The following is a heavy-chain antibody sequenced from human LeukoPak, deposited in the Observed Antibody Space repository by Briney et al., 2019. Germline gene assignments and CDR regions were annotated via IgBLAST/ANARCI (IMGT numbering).Heavy chain of an antibody. V-gene: IGHV1-46*01. CDR3: ARDRLDIVVVPAAHNWFDP. J-gene: IGHJ5*02. D-gene: IGHD2-2*01. CDR1: GYTFTSYY. CDR2: INPSGGST. Sequence: ASVKVSCKASGYTFTSYYMHWVRQAPGQGLEWMGIINPSGGSTSYAQKFQGRVTMTRDTSTSTVYMELSSLRSEDTAVYYCARDRLDIVVVPAAHNWFDPWGQGTLVTVSS.